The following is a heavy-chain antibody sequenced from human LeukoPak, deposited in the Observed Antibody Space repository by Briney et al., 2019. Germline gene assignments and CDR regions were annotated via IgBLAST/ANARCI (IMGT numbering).Heavy chain of an antibody. D-gene: IGHD3-10*01. CDR1: GFTVSSNY. Sequence: PRGSLRHSCAASGFTVSSNYMSWVRQAPGKGLEWVSIIYSSGSTYYADSVKGRFTISRDNSKNTLYLQMNSLRAEDTAVYHCAREALGGGGYWGQGTLVTVSS. J-gene: IGHJ4*02. V-gene: IGHV3-66*01. CDR3: AREALGGGGY. CDR2: IYSSGST.